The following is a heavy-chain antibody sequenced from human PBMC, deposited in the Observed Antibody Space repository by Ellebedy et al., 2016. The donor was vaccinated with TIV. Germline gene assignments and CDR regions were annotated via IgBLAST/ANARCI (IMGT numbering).Heavy chain of an antibody. Sequence: GESLKISCAASGFTVSSNEMSWVRQAPGKGLGWVSSISGGSTYYADSRKGRFTISRDNSKNTLHLQMNSLRAEDTAVYYCARDPQEGFGEFDYWGQGTLVTVSS. CDR2: ISGGST. CDR3: ARDPQEGFGEFDY. D-gene: IGHD3-10*01. CDR1: GFTVSSNE. J-gene: IGHJ4*02. V-gene: IGHV3-38-3*01.